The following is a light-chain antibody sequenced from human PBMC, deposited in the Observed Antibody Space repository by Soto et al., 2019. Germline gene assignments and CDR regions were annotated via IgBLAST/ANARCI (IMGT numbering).Light chain of an antibody. J-gene: IGLJ2*01. CDR3: CSYAGSSTSV. CDR1: SSDVGSYNL. CDR2: EGS. Sequence: QSALTQPASVPGSPGQSITISCTGTSSDVGSYNLVSWYQQHPGKAPKLMIYEGSKRPSGVSNRFSGSKSGNTASLTISGLQAEDEADYYCCSYAGSSTSVFGGGTQLTVL. V-gene: IGLV2-23*01.